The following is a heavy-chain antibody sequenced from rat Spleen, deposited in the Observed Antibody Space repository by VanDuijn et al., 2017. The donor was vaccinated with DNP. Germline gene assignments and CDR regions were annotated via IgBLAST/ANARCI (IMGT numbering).Heavy chain of an antibody. CDR3: TRHDYYFDY. Sequence: QVQLKESGPGLVKPSETLSLTCTVSGFSLSSYHVSWVRQPPGKSLVWMGSIWAGGGTNYNSAVQSRLSISRDTSKSQVFLEMHSLQPEDTGTYYCTRHDYYFDYWGQGVMVTVSS. CDR1: GFSLSSYH. V-gene: IGHV2-72*01. J-gene: IGHJ2*01. D-gene: IGHD1-7*01. CDR2: IWAGGGT.